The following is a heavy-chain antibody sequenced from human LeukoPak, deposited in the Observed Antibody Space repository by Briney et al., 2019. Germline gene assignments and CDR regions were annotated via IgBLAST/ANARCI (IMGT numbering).Heavy chain of an antibody. J-gene: IGHJ4*02. CDR1: GYSFTSYW. CDR2: IYPGDSDT. CDR3: VREGGFQRSGYYPFDY. V-gene: IGHV5-51*01. Sequence: GESLKISCKGSGYSFTSYWIGWVCQMPGKGLEWMGIIYPGDSDTRYSPSFQGQVTISADKSIGTAYLQWSSLKASDTAMYYCVREGGFQRSGYYPFDYWGQGTLVTVSS. D-gene: IGHD3-3*01.